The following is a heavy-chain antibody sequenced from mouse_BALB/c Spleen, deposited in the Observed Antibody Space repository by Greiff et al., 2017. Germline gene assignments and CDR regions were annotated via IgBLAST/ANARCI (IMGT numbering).Heavy chain of an antibody. CDR1: GYTFTDYA. J-gene: IGHJ3*01. D-gene: IGHD4-1*01. V-gene: IGHV1S137*01. CDR3: ARDWALAWFAY. Sequence: VQLQQSGAELVRPGASVKISCKGSGYTFTDYAMHWVKQSHAKSLEWIGVISTYYGDASYNQKFKGKATMTVDKSSSTAYMELARLTSEDSAIYYCARDWALAWFAYWGQGSLVTVSA. CDR2: ISTYYGDA.